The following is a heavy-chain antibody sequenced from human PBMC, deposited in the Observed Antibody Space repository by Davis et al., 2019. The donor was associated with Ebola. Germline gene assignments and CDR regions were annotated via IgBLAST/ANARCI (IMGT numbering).Heavy chain of an antibody. V-gene: IGHV1-8*01. CDR3: ARLVAGTFDY. Sequence: ASVKVSCKASGYTFTNYDINWVRQASGQGLEWMAWMDPNSGDTGYAQKFQGRVTMTRDTSTSTVYMELSSLRSEDTAVYYCARLVAGTFDYWGQGTLVTVSS. CDR2: MDPNSGDT. CDR1: GYTFTNYD. J-gene: IGHJ4*02. D-gene: IGHD6-19*01.